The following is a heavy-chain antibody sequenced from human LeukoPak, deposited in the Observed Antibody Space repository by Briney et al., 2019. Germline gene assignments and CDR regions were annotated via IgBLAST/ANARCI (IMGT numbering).Heavy chain of an antibody. CDR3: AKSDDYNDRYYFVS. V-gene: IGHV3-23*01. CDR1: GFTFSSNA. J-gene: IGHJ4*02. D-gene: IGHD5-24*01. Sequence: PGGSLRLSCAASGFTFSSNAMFWVRRAPGKGLEWVSVISGSGDYTNYADSVKGRFIITRDNSKNTLYLQMNSLRGEDTAVYYCAKSDDYNDRYYFVSWGQGTLVTVSS. CDR2: ISGSGDYT.